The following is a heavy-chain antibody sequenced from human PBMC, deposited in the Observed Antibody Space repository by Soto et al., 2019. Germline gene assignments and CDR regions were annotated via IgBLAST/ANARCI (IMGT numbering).Heavy chain of an antibody. CDR1: GGSISSYY. CDR3: ARYGYSYGAIDY. D-gene: IGHD5-18*01. J-gene: IGHJ4*02. CDR2: IDYSGST. V-gene: IGHV4-59*01. Sequence: SETLCLTCTVSGGSISSYYWSWMRQPPGKGLEWIGDIDYSGSTNYNPSLKSRVTISVDTSKNQFSLKLSSVTAADTAVYYCARYGYSYGAIDYWGQGTLGTVS.